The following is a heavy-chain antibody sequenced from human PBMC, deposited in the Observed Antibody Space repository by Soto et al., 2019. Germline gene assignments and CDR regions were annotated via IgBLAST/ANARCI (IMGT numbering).Heavy chain of an antibody. CDR2: INHSGST. J-gene: IGHJ6*02. Sequence: SETLSLTCAVYGGSFSGYYWSWIRQPPGKGLEWIGEINHSGSTNYNPSLKSRVTISVDTSKNQFSLKLSSVTAADTAVYYCARSLQLAAYYYYYYGMAVWGQGTSVPVSS. V-gene: IGHV4-34*01. CDR3: ARSLQLAAYYYYYYGMAV. D-gene: IGHD6-6*01. CDR1: GGSFSGYY.